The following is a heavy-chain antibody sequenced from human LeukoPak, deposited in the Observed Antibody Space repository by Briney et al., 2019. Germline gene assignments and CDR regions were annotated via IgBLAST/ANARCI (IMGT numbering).Heavy chain of an antibody. CDR1: GFTVSSNY. CDR3: ARDRGPIAAAGEDYYYGMDV. V-gene: IGHV3-66*02. CDR2: IYSGGST. D-gene: IGHD6-13*01. Sequence: PGGSLRLSCAASGFTVSSNYMSWVRQAPGKGLEWVSVIYSGGSTYYADSVKGRFTISRDNSKNTLYLQMNSLRAEDTAVYYCARDRGPIAAAGEDYYYGMDVWGQGTTVTVSS. J-gene: IGHJ6*02.